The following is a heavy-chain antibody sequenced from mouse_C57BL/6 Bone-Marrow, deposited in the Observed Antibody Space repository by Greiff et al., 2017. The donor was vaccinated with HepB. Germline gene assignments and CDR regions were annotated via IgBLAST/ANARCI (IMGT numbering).Heavy chain of an antibody. CDR3: ARSGIYDGYYVLFAY. Sequence: QVQLQQSGAELVRPGASVKLSCKASGYTFTDYYINWVKQRPGQGLEWIARIYPGSGNTYYNEKFKGKATLTAEKSSSTAYMQLSSLTSEDSAVYFCARSGIYDGYYVLFAYWGQGTLVTVSA. J-gene: IGHJ3*01. CDR2: IYPGSGNT. CDR1: GYTFTDYY. V-gene: IGHV1-76*01. D-gene: IGHD2-3*01.